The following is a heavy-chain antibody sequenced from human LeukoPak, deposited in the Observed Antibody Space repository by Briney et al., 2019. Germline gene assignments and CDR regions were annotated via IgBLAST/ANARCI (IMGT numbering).Heavy chain of an antibody. J-gene: IGHJ4*02. CDR1: GCSITSSNYY. Sequence: SETLSLTCTVSGCSITSSNYYWACIRPPPGKGLEWTGSLYDAGNTYYNPSLKSRVAISVDTAKKQVSLRLTSLTAADTAVYYCARDVTVRGSPYRRYFDFWGQGSLVGVSS. CDR2: LYDAGNT. D-gene: IGHD3-10*01. CDR3: ARDVTVRGSPYRRYFDF. V-gene: IGHV4-39*07.